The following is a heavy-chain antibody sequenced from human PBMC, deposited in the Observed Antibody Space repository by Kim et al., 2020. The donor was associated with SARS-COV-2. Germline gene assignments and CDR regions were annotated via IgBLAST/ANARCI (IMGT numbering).Heavy chain of an antibody. D-gene: IGHD6-19*01. J-gene: IGHJ6*02. V-gene: IGHV3-33*08. CDR2: VWSDENKK. CDR3: ARDREPSTAYSSGRWTYYYYAMDV. Sequence: GGSLRLSCAASGFTFSTYAMHWVRQAPGKGLEWVAIVWSDENKKYYAGSVKGRFTISRDNSKNTLYLQMNSLRAEDTAVYYCARDREPSTAYSSGRWTYYYYAMDVWGQGTTVTVSS. CDR1: GFTFSTYA.